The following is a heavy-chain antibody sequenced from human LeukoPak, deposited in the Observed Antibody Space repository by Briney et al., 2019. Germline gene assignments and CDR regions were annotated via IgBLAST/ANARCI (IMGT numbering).Heavy chain of an antibody. D-gene: IGHD5-18*01. CDR1: GFTFSNAC. Sequence: PGGSLRLSCAASGFTFSNACMSWVRQAPGKGLEWVGHIKSKADGGTTDFAAPVKGRFTISRDDSKNTLSLQMNSLKTEDTAVYYCTTGTWIQLWLADSWGQGTLVTVSS. J-gene: IGHJ5*01. V-gene: IGHV3-15*01. CDR2: IKSKADGGTT. CDR3: TTGTWIQLWLADS.